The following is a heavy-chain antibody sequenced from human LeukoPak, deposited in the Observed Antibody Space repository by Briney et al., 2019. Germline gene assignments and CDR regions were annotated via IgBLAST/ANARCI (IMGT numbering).Heavy chain of an antibody. CDR1: GFTFSDYY. Sequence: GGSLRLSCAASGFTFSDYYMSWIRQAPGKGLEWVSYISSSGTTIYYADSVKGRFTVSRDNAKNSLYLQMNSLRAEDTAVYYCARRRDSGSLQHFDYWGQGTLVTVSS. CDR2: ISSSGTTI. J-gene: IGHJ4*02. CDR3: ARRRDSGSLQHFDY. D-gene: IGHD1-26*01. V-gene: IGHV3-11*01.